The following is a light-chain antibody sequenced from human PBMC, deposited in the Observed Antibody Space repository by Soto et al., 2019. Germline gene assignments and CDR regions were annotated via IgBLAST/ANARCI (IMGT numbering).Light chain of an antibody. CDR3: QQRSNWPPT. Sequence: EIVLTQSPGTLSLSPGERATLSCRASQSVSSSYLAWYQQKPGQAPRLLISGASSRATGIPDRFSGSGSGTDFTLTISSVEPEDFAVYICQQRSNWPPTFGQGTRLEI. CDR1: QSVSSSY. CDR2: GAS. J-gene: IGKJ5*01. V-gene: IGKV3D-20*02.